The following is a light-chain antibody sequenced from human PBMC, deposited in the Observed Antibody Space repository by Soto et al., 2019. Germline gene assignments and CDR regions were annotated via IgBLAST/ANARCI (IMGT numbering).Light chain of an antibody. CDR1: QSIDSW. J-gene: IGKJ1*01. V-gene: IGKV1-5*03. Sequence: DIQMTQSPSTMSASVGDRVTITCRASQSIDSWLAWYQQKPGKAPKFLMYKASNLESGVPLRFSGSGSETEFTLTISSLQPDDFAIYYCKHDKNYPWTFGQGTKVELK. CDR3: KHDKNYPWT. CDR2: KAS.